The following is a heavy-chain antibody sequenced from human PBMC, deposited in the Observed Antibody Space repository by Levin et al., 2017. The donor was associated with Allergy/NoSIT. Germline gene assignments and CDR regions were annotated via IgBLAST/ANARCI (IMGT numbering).Heavy chain of an antibody. D-gene: IGHD6-13*01. CDR2: YSGST. CDR3: ATSRWYNGYFDF. CDR1: GGSISSGVFY. J-gene: IGHJ2*01. Sequence: SETLSLTCTVSGGSISSGVFYWNWIRQHPGEGLEWIGHYSGSTYYNPSLKSRVTISVDTSKNQLSLKLNSVTAADTAVYYCATSRWYNGYFDFWGRGTLVTVSS. V-gene: IGHV4-31*03.